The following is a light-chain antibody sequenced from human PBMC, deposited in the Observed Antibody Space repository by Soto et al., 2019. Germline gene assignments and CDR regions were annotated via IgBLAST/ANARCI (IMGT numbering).Light chain of an antibody. V-gene: IGKV3-20*01. Sequence: EVVLTQFPGTLSLSPGERATLSCRASQTITGTYLAWYQQKPGQAPRLLIHGASTRATGIPDRFSGGGTGTDFNLTISSLQPEDVATYYCQKYNSAPLTFGGGTKVDIK. CDR3: QKYNSAPLT. CDR2: GAS. CDR1: QTITGTY. J-gene: IGKJ4*01.